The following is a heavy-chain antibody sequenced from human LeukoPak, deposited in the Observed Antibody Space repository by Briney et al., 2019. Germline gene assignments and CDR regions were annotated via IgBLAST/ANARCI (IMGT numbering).Heavy chain of an antibody. CDR3: ASGYYYSLLTGYLHPFDH. V-gene: IGHV3-30*04. CDR1: GVTFSSYA. Sequence: GGSLRLSCAASGVTFSSYAMHWVRQAPGKGLEWVAAISYDGSNKWYADSVRGRFTISRDNSKNTLHLQMNSLRPEDTAVYFCASGYYYSLLTGYLHPFDHWGQGTLVTVSS. D-gene: IGHD3-9*01. CDR2: ISYDGSNK. J-gene: IGHJ4*02.